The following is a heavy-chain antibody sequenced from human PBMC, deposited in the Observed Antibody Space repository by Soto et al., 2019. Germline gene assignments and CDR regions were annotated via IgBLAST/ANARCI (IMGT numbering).Heavy chain of an antibody. Sequence: QLVQSGTEVKKPGASVEVSCKASGYTFSSHGISWVRQAPGQGLEWMGWISASNGNTNYARKFQGRVTMTTDRSTSTSYMELRSLRCDDTAMYYCARDRDYYDCGGTWGQGTLVTVSS. CDR3: ARDRDYYDCGGT. CDR1: GYTFSSHG. CDR2: ISASNGNT. V-gene: IGHV1-18*04. D-gene: IGHD3-22*01. J-gene: IGHJ4*02.